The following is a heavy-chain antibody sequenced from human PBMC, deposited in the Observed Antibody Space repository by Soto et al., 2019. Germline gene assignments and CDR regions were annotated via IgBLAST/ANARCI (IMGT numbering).Heavy chain of an antibody. D-gene: IGHD2-2*01. CDR3: ARDQVPLGYCSSTSCYEVGSWFDP. J-gene: IGHJ5*02. CDR1: GFTFSSYA. V-gene: IGHV3-30-3*01. CDR2: ISYDGSNK. Sequence: GGSLRLSCAASGFTFSSYAMHWVRQAPGKGLEWVAVISYDGSNKYYADSVKGRFTISRDNSKNTLYLQMNSLRAEDTAVYYCARDQVPLGYCSSTSCYEVGSWFDPWGQGTLVTVSS.